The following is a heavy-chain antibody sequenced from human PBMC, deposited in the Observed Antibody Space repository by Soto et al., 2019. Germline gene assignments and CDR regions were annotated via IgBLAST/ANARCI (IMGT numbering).Heavy chain of an antibody. CDR2: INAGNGNT. J-gene: IGHJ6*02. Sequence: VASVKVSCKASGYTFTSYAMHRVRQAPGQRLEWMGWINAGNGNTKYSQKFQGRVTITRDTSASTAYMELSSLRSEDTAVYYCARDPSYYGMDVWGQGTTVTVSS. CDR3: ARDPSYYGMDV. V-gene: IGHV1-3*01. CDR1: GYTFTSYA.